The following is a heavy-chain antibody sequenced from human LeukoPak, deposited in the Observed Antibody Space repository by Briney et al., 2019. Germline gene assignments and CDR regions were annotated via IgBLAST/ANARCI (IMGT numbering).Heavy chain of an antibody. V-gene: IGHV3-15*01. Sequence: GGSLRLSCAASGFTFSDYYLSWIRQAPGKGLEWVGRIKSKTDGGTTDYAVPVKGRFTISRDDSKNTLYLQMNSLRAEDTAVYYCAKLFGPQAVAGQGENYWGQGTLVTVSS. CDR2: IKSKTDGGTT. D-gene: IGHD6-19*01. J-gene: IGHJ4*02. CDR3: AKLFGPQAVAGQGENY. CDR1: GFTFSDYY.